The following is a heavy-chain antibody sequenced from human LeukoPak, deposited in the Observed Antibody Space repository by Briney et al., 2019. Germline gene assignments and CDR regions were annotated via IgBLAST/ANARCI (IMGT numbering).Heavy chain of an antibody. CDR3: VVTRTRGDH. V-gene: IGHV3-7*03. J-gene: IGHJ4*02. Sequence: PGGSLRLSCVASGFTFRNYWMTWVRQAPGKGLEGVANINQEGNDKYYVDSVKGRFTISRDNTNNSLFLQMNSLRAEDTAVYYCVVTRTRGDHWGQGTLVTVSS. CDR1: GFTFRNYW. D-gene: IGHD2-21*01. CDR2: INQEGNDK.